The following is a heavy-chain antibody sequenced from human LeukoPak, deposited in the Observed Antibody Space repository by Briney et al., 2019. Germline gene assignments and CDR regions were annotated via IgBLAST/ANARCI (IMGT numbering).Heavy chain of an antibody. CDR2: TNPKSGGT. CDR3: SRDAYAYYDSWTGYYYYAFDI. Sequence: GASVTVTFKSSGYILTGYHMHWVRQPPAQGREWVGWTNPKSGGTNYAQKFHGRVTMTRDTSISTYYMELSRLRSSDTTVYYCSRDAYAYYDSWTGYYYYAFDIWGQGTMVTVSS. D-gene: IGHD3-9*01. CDR1: GYILTGYH. V-gene: IGHV1-2*02. J-gene: IGHJ3*02.